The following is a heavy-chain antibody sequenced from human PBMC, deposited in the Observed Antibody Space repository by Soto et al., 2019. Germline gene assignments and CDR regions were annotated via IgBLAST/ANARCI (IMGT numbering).Heavy chain of an antibody. V-gene: IGHV1-69*13. J-gene: IGHJ6*02. Sequence: SVKVSGKASGVTFGSYAITWVRRAPGQGLEWLGGIIPILNSPAYAQKFQARVVITADEITNTAYMELNSLRFDDTAVYYCAREALYCTSATCPKFYDMDVWGQGTTVTVSS. CDR1: GVTFGSYA. D-gene: IGHD2-15*01. CDR2: IIPILNSP. CDR3: AREALYCTSATCPKFYDMDV.